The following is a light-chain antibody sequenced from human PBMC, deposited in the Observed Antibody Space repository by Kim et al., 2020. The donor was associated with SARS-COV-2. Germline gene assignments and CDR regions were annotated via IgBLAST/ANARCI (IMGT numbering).Light chain of an antibody. CDR1: QGISSY. CDR2: AAC. J-gene: IGKJ2*01. V-gene: IGKV1-8*01. Sequence: ASTGDRVTITSRASQGISSYLAWYQQKPGKAPKLLIYAACTLQSGVPSRFSGSGSGTEFTLTISCLQSEDFATYYCQQYYSYPYTFGQGTKLEIK. CDR3: QQYYSYPYT.